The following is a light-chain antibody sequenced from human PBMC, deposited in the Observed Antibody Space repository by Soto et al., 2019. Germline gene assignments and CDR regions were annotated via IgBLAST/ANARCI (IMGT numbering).Light chain of an antibody. Sequence: EIVMTQSPATLSVSPGERATLSCRASQSVSSDLAWYQQKPGQTPSLLIYAASTRATGIPARFSGSGSGTEFTLTISSLQSDDFEVYYCQQYRNWPRTFGQGTKVEI. CDR2: AAS. CDR1: QSVSSD. V-gene: IGKV3-15*01. CDR3: QQYRNWPRT. J-gene: IGKJ1*01.